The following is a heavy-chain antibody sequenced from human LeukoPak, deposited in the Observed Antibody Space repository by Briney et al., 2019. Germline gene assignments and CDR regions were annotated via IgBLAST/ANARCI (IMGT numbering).Heavy chain of an antibody. CDR3: AKEPRIAAAGTPEYFQH. D-gene: IGHD6-13*01. CDR2: ISGSGGST. V-gene: IGHV3-23*01. J-gene: IGHJ1*01. Sequence: GGSLRLSCAASGFTFSSYAMSWVRQAPGKGLEWVSAISGSGGSTYYADSVKGRFTISRDNSKNTLYLQMNSLRVEDTAVYYCAKEPRIAAAGTPEYFQHWGQGTLVTVSS. CDR1: GFTFSSYA.